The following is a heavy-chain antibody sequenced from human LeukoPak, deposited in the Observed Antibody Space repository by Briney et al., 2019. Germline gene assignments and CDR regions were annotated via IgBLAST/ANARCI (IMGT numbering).Heavy chain of an antibody. CDR3: VRSSGKYPVGAFDI. V-gene: IGHV4-39*07. J-gene: IGHJ3*02. CDR1: GGSISSSSYY. CDR2: IYYSGST. D-gene: IGHD2-2*02. Sequence: SETLPLTCTVSGGSISSSSYYWGWIRQPPGKGLEWIGSIYYSGSTYYNPSLKSRVTISVDTSKNQFSLKLSSVTAADTAVYYCVRSSGKYPVGAFDIWGQGTMVTVS.